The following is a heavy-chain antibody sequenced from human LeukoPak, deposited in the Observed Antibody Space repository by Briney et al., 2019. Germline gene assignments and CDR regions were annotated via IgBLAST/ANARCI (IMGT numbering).Heavy chain of an antibody. CDR2: IKEDGRAG. J-gene: IGHJ4*02. CDR3: ARGDGCSSTSCYHIDF. V-gene: IGHV3-7*04. D-gene: IGHD2-2*01. Sequence: GSLRLSCAASGFTFRSYGMPWVRQTPGKGREWVANIKEDGRAGYYGGSVKGRFAISRDNAQNSLCLRMNSLRAEDTAVYYCARGDGCSSTSCYHIDFWGQGTLVTVSS. CDR1: GFTFRSYG.